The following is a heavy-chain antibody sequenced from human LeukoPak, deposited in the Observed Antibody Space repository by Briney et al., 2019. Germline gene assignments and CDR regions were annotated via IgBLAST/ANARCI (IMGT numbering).Heavy chain of an antibody. CDR2: ITSGSTL. Sequence: PGGSLRLSCAASGFTFSGYEMNWVRQAPGKGLEWVSYITSGSTLYYADSVKGRFTISRDNAKNSLYLQMNSLRAEDTAVYYCARQQLVPYFDYWGQGTLVTVSS. J-gene: IGHJ4*02. CDR1: GFTFSGYE. V-gene: IGHV3-48*03. CDR3: ARQQLVPYFDY. D-gene: IGHD6-13*01.